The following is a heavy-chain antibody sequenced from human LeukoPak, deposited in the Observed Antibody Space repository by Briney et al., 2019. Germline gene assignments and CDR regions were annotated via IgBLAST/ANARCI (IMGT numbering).Heavy chain of an antibody. D-gene: IGHD6-13*01. CDR3: ARGAYSSSPNPNWFDP. CDR1: GDSVSSNSVA. CDR2: TYYRSKWYN. Sequence: SQTLSLTCAISGDSVSSNSVAWTWIRQSPSRGLEWLGRTYYRSKWYNHYAVSVESRITINPDTSKNQFSLQLTSVTAADTAVYYCARGAYSSSPNPNWFDPWGQGTLVTVSS. J-gene: IGHJ5*02. V-gene: IGHV6-1*01.